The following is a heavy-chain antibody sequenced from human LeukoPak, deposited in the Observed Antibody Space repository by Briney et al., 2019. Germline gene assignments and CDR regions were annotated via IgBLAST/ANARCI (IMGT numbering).Heavy chain of an antibody. CDR1: GGSFSGYY. D-gene: IGHD3-10*01. CDR2: INHSGST. J-gene: IGHJ5*01. Sequence: HSETLSLTCAVYGGSFSGYYWSWIRQPPGKGLEWIGEINHSGSTNYNPSLKSRVTISVDTSKNQFSLKLSSVTAADTAVYYCARVSWVVRGIHTHKWFDSGGQGTLVTVSS. V-gene: IGHV4-34*01. CDR3: ARVSWVVRGIHTHKWFDS.